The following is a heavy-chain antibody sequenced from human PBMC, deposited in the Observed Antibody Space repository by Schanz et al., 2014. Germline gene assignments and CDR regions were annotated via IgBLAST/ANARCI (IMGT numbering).Heavy chain of an antibody. D-gene: IGHD6-19*01. Sequence: EVQLLESGGGLVRPGGSLRLSCAASGFTFSNYAMSWVRQAPGKGLEWVSGFIVDSGNTYYAGSVKGRFSISRDYSKNTLYLQMSSLRADDTAIYYCAQLASSGRLAGYFDYWGQGALVTVSS. V-gene: IGHV3-23*01. J-gene: IGHJ4*02. CDR3: AQLASSGRLAGYFDY. CDR1: GFTFSNYA. CDR2: FIVDSGNT.